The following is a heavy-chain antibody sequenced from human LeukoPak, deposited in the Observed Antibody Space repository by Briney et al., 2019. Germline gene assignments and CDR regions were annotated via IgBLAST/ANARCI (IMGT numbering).Heavy chain of an antibody. CDR3: AREGRNWYGYWLY. J-gene: IGHJ4*02. CDR2: IYYSGST. D-gene: IGHD1-1*01. Sequence: SETLSLTCTVSGGSINSFYWSWFRLAPGGGLEWIGYIYYSGSTNYNPSLTGRVTISVDTSKNQFSLTLNSVTAADTAVYYCAREGRNWYGYWLYWGQGILVTVSS. CDR1: GGSINSFY. V-gene: IGHV4-59*01.